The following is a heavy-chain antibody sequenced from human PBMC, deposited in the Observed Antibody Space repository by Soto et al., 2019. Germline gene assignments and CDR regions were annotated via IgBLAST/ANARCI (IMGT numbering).Heavy chain of an antibody. CDR3: AKDQASGQGSFDS. CDR2: IPYDGSNQ. CDR1: GFTFNIYG. J-gene: IGHJ4*02. V-gene: IGHV3-30*18. Sequence: LRLSCAASGFTFNIYGMHWVRQAPDKGLEWVALIPYDGSNQYYADSVKGRFTISRDNSKNTLFLQMNSLRADDTAVYYCAKDQASGQGSFDSWGQGTLVTVSS.